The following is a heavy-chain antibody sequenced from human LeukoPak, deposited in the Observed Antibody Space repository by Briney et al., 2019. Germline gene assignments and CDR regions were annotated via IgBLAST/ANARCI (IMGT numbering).Heavy chain of an antibody. CDR2: ISYDGSNK. CDR3: AKDHLAFIVGAAHY. J-gene: IGHJ4*02. D-gene: IGHD1-26*01. CDR1: GFTFSSYA. V-gene: IGHV3-30*04. Sequence: GGSLRLSCAASGFTFSSYAMHWVRQAPGKGLEWVAVISYDGSNKYYADSVKGRFTISRDNSKNTLYLQMNSLRAEDTAVYYCAKDHLAFIVGAAHYWGQGTLVTVSS.